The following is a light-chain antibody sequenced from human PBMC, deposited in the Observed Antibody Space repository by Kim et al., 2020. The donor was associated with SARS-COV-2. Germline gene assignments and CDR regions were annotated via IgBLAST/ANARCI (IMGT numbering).Light chain of an antibody. Sequence: ASVGDRVTITRRASQRISTWLAWYQQKPGKAPKLLIYKASSLESGVPSRFSGSGSGTEFTLTVSSLQPDDFATYHCQQYNSYPWTFGQGTKVDIK. CDR1: QRISTW. V-gene: IGKV1-5*03. CDR2: KAS. J-gene: IGKJ1*01. CDR3: QQYNSYPWT.